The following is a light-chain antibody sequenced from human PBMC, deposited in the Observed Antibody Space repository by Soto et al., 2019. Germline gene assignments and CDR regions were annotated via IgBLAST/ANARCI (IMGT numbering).Light chain of an antibody. CDR2: AAS. J-gene: IGKJ1*01. CDR1: QGISNY. Sequence: DIQMTQSPSSLSASVGDRVTITCRARQGISNYLAWYQQKPGKVPKLLIYAASTLQSGVPSRFSGSGSGTDFTLTISSLQPEDVATYYCQKYNSAPRTFGQGTQVEIK. V-gene: IGKV1-27*01. CDR3: QKYNSAPRT.